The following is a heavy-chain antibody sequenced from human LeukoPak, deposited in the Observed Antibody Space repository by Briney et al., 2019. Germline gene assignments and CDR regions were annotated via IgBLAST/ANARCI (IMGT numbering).Heavy chain of an antibody. CDR2: INPSGDST. D-gene: IGHD2-2*01. CDR3: ARAKGSSTSFDAFDI. Sequence: ASVKVSCKASGYTFTSYYMHWVRQARGQGLECMGIINPSGDSTSYAQKFQGRVTMTRDTSTSTVYMELSSLRSEDTAVYYCARAKGSSTSFDAFDIWGQGTMVTVSS. V-gene: IGHV1-46*01. CDR1: GYTFTSYY. J-gene: IGHJ3*02.